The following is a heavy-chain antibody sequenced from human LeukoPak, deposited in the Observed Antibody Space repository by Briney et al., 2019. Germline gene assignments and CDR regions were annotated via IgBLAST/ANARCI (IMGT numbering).Heavy chain of an antibody. CDR1: GYTFTSYY. Sequence: ASVKVSCKASGYTFTSYYMHWVRQAPGQGLEWMEIINPSGGSTSYAQKFQGRVTMTRDTSTSTVYMELSSLRSEDTAVYYCARDVGYSGYDWYYFDYWGQGTLVTVSS. D-gene: IGHD5-12*01. J-gene: IGHJ4*02. CDR2: INPSGGST. V-gene: IGHV1-46*01. CDR3: ARDVGYSGYDWYYFDY.